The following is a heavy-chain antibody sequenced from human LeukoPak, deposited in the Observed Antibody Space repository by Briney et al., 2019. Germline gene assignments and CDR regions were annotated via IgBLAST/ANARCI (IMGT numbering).Heavy chain of an antibody. V-gene: IGHV3-30-3*01. J-gene: IGHJ4*02. Sequence: GGSLRLSCAASGFTFSSYPMHWVRQAPGKGLEWVALISYDGSTKYYADSVEGRFTISRDNSKNTLYLQVDSLRAEDTAVYYCARPKQQMVPSYEYWGQGTLVTVSS. D-gene: IGHD6-13*01. CDR2: ISYDGSTK. CDR1: GFTFSSYP. CDR3: ARPKQQMVPSYEY.